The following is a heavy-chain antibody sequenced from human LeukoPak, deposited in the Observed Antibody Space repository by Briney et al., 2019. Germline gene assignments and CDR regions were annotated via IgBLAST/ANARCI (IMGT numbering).Heavy chain of an antibody. CDR1: GFIFSTYG. CDR3: VKERGPFDAFDI. CDR2: IWSDGNNK. V-gene: IGHV3-33*06. Sequence: GRSLRLSCAATGFIFSTYGMHWVRQAPGKGLEWVAVIWSDGNNKFYADSVKGRFTFSRDNSRTTLSLQMNSLRAEDTAVYYCVKERGPFDAFDIWGQGKMVTVSS. J-gene: IGHJ3*02.